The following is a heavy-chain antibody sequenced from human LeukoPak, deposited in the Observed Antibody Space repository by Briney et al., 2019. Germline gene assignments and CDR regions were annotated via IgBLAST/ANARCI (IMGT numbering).Heavy chain of an antibody. CDR1: GFTFSSYA. Sequence: GGSLRLSCAASGFTFSSYAMSWVRQAPGKGLEWVSAISGSGGSTYYADSVKGRFTISRDNAKNSLYLQMNSLRAEDTAVYYCARSYCSSTSCLADYWGQGTLVTVSS. CDR3: ARSYCSSTSCLADY. D-gene: IGHD2-2*01. J-gene: IGHJ4*02. CDR2: ISGSGGST. V-gene: IGHV3-23*01.